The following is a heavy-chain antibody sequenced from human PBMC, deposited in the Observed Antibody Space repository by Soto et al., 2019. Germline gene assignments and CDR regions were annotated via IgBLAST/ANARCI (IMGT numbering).Heavy chain of an antibody. J-gene: IGHJ3*01. D-gene: IGHD1-1*01. CDR2: IGRVITAM. V-gene: IGHV3-21*02. CDR1: GFTFSTYG. Sequence: EVQLVESGGGLVKPGGSLRLSCAASGFTFSTYGMTWVRQAPGKGLEWVSSIGRVITAMFYSASVKGRFAVSRDNAKNSLFLQLNSLRVEDTAVYYCARTLFSRPGNDAFDVWGQGTVVTVSS. CDR3: ARTLFSRPGNDAFDV.